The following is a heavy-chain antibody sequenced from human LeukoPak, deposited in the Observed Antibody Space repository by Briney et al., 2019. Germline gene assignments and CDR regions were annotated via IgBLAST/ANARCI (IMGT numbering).Heavy chain of an antibody. J-gene: IGHJ4*02. V-gene: IGHV3-23*01. CDR3: ATSMVRGVYQYY. Sequence: GGSLRLSCAASGFTFSSYAMSRVRQAPGKGLEWVSAISGSGGSTYYADSVKGRFTISRDNSKNTLYLQMNSLRAEDTAVYYCATSMVRGVYQYYWGQGTLVTVSS. CDR2: ISGSGGST. D-gene: IGHD3-10*01. CDR1: GFTFSSYA.